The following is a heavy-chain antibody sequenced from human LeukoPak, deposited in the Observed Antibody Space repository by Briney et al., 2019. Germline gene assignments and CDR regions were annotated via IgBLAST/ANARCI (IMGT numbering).Heavy chain of an antibody. Sequence: SETLSLTCTVSGGSISSSSYYWGWIRQPPGKGLEWIGSIYYSGSTYYNPSLKSRVTISVDTSRNQFSLKLSSVTAADTAVYYCARGLRSSGMDVWGQGTTVTVSS. J-gene: IGHJ6*02. D-gene: IGHD4-17*01. CDR3: ARGLRSSGMDV. V-gene: IGHV4-39*07. CDR1: GGSISSSSYY. CDR2: IYYSGST.